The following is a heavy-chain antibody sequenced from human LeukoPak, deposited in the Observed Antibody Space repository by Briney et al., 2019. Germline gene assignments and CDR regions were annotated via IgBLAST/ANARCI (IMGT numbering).Heavy chain of an antibody. CDR3: AREGYYDSSGYSNYFDY. D-gene: IGHD3-22*01. CDR2: IHRSSNTI. J-gene: IGHJ4*02. V-gene: IGHV3-48*04. CDR1: GFTLSTAS. Sequence: PGGSLRLSCAVSGFTLSTASMNWVRQAPGKGLEWISYIHRSSNTIYYADSVKGRFTISRDSAKNSVYLQMNSLRAEDTAVYYCAREGYYDSSGYSNYFDYWGQGTLVTVSS.